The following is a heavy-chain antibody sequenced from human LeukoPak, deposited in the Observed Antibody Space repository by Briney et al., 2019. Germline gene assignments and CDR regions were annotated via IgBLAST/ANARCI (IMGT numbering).Heavy chain of an antibody. J-gene: IGHJ4*02. D-gene: IGHD6-13*01. CDR1: GFTFDHYA. Sequence: GGSLRLSCAASGFTFDHYAMSWVRQAPGKGLEWVSYISSSSSTIYYADSVKGRFTISRDNAKNSLYLQMNSLRAEDTAVYYCARDSSSSWEEAYDYWGQGTLVTVSS. CDR3: ARDSSSSWEEAYDY. V-gene: IGHV3-48*01. CDR2: ISSSSSTI.